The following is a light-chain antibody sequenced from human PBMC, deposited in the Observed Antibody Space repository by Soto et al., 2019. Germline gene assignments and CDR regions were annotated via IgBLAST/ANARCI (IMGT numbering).Light chain of an antibody. Sequence: QSALTQPASVSGSPGQSITISCIGTSSDVGGYKYVSWYQHHPGKAPKLIIYEVSNRPSGVSNRFSGSKSGNTASLTISGLQAEDEADYYCTSYTTSSTQVFGGGTKLTVL. CDR2: EVS. CDR3: TSYTTSSTQV. V-gene: IGLV2-14*01. J-gene: IGLJ2*01. CDR1: SSDVGGYKY.